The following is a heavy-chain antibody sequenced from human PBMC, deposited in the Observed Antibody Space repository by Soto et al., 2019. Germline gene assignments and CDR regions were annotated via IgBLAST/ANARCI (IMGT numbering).Heavy chain of an antibody. Sequence: TSETLSLTCTVSGVSISSGDYYWSWIRQPPGKGLEWIGYIYYSGSTYYNPSLKSRVTISVDTSKNQFSLKLSSVTAADTAVYYCARNSGYYDILTGYYTPFDYWGQGTLVTVSS. CDR1: GVSISSGDYY. J-gene: IGHJ4*02. D-gene: IGHD3-9*01. V-gene: IGHV4-30-4*01. CDR3: ARNSGYYDILTGYYTPFDY. CDR2: IYYSGST.